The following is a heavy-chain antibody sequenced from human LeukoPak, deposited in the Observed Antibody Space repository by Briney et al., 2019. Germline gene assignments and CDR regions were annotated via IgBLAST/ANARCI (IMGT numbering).Heavy chain of an antibody. J-gene: IGHJ4*02. CDR1: GDSISSYY. CDR2: IYDSGKT. Sequence: SETLSLTCTVSGDSISSYYWSWIRQPPGKGLEWIGYIYDSGKTNYNASLISRVTISVDTSKNQFSLKLTSVTPADTAVYYCARGGGTLDYWGQGTLVTVS. V-gene: IGHV4-59*01. CDR3: ARGGGTLDY. D-gene: IGHD3-16*01.